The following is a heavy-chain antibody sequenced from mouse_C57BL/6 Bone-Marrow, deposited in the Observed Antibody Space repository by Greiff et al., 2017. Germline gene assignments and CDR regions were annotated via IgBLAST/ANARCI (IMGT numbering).Heavy chain of an antibody. CDR2: INPYNGGT. V-gene: IGHV1-19*01. CDR1: GYTFTDYY. CDR3: ARRAIVTPYWYFDV. Sequence: VKPGASVKMSCKASGYTFTDYYMNWVKQSHGKSLEWIGVINPYNGGTSYNQKFKGKATLTVDKSSSTAYMELNSLTSEDSAVYYCARRAIVTPYWYFDVWGTGTTVTVSS. J-gene: IGHJ1*03. D-gene: IGHD2-5*01.